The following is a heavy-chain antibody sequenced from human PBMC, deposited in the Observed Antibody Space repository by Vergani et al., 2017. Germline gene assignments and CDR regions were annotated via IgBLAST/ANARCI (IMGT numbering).Heavy chain of an antibody. CDR3: ARDRVTVVRNQYYGMDV. Sequence: QLQESGPGLLKPSQTLSLTCSVSGGSIDGVSSYWTWIRQPAGKGLEWIGRIYKSGRTNYNPSLQSRVTISLDTSKNQFSLNLTSVTAADTGVYFCARDRVTVVRNQYYGMDVWGQGTTVIVSS. D-gene: IGHD3-10*01. CDR2: IYKSGRT. CDR1: GGSIDGVSSY. V-gene: IGHV4-61*02. J-gene: IGHJ6*02.